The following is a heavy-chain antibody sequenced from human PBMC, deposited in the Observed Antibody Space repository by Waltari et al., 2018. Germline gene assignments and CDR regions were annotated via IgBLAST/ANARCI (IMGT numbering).Heavy chain of an antibody. Sequence: QVQVVESGGGVVRPGGSLRLSCAASGFPFTRYAMHWVRQAPGKGLEWIAFIRHDASTKFYVDSVKGRFTISRDVSSHTLYLQMDRLRSEDTAVYFCQFVHWNGDFDFWGQGTLVTVSS. J-gene: IGHJ4*02. CDR2: IRHDASTK. CDR3: QFVHWNGDFDF. V-gene: IGHV3-30*02. CDR1: GFPFTRYA. D-gene: IGHD1-1*01.